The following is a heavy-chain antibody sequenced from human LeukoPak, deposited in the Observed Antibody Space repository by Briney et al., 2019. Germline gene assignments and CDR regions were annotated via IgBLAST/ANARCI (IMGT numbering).Heavy chain of an antibody. V-gene: IGHV4-59*01. CDR1: GGSISSYY. J-gene: IGHJ4*02. CDR2: IYYSGST. CDR3: AREGGYSFGFDY. D-gene: IGHD3-16*01. Sequence: PETLSLTCTVSGGSISSYYWSWIRQPPGKGLEWIGYIYYSGSTNSNPSLKSRVTISVDTSMNQFSLKLSSVTAADTAVYYCAREGGYSFGFDYWGQGTLVTVSS.